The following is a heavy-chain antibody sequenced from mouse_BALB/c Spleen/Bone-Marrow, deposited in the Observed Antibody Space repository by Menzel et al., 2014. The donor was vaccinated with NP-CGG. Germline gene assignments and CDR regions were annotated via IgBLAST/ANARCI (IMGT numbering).Heavy chain of an antibody. D-gene: IGHD2-2*01. J-gene: IGHJ2*01. CDR3: ARRNYGYDY. Sequence: GAELARPGASVKLSCKAPGYTFASYWMQWVKQRPGQGLEWIGAIYPGDGDTRYTQKFKGKATLTADKSSSTAYMQLSSLASEDSAVYYCARRNYGYDYWGQGTTLTVSS. CDR1: GYTFASYW. CDR2: IYPGDGDT. V-gene: IGHV1-87*01.